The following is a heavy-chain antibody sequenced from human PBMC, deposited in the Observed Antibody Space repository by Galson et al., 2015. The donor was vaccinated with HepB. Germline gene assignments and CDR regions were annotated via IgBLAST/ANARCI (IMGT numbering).Heavy chain of an antibody. Sequence: SVKVSCKASGYTFTGHHIHWVRQAPGQGLVWMGWVNPSTGTTDYAQKFQGGVTLTRDTSVTTVYMRLSGLRSDDTAVYYCARASPRGAPAARLDSWGQGTLVTVSS. D-gene: IGHD2-2*01. V-gene: IGHV1-2*02. J-gene: IGHJ4*02. CDR1: GYTFTGHH. CDR2: VNPSTGTT. CDR3: ARASPRGAPAARLDS.